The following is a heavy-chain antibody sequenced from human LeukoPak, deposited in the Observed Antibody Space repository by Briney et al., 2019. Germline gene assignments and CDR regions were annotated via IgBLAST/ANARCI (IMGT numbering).Heavy chain of an antibody. CDR2: IIPIFGTA. J-gene: IGHJ6*03. CDR1: GGTFSSYA. V-gene: IGHV1-69*06. Sequence: GASVKVSCKASGGTFSSYAISWVRQAPGQGLEWMGGIIPIFGTANYAQKFQGRVTITADKSTSTAYMELSSLRSEDTAVYYCARERLDSGSYYYYYYYMDVWGKGTTVTVSS. CDR3: ARERLDSGSYYYYYYYMDV. D-gene: IGHD1-26*01.